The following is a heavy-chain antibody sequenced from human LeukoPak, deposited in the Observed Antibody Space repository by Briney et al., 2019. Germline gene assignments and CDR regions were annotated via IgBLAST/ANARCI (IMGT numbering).Heavy chain of an antibody. D-gene: IGHD2-15*01. V-gene: IGHV1-2*02. J-gene: IGHJ5*02. Sequence: ASVKVSCKASGYTFTGYYMHWVRQAPGQGLEWMGWINPNSGGTNYAQKFQGRVTMTRDTSISTAYMELSRLRSDDTAVYYCARGGIVAVVAAPHDWFDPWGQGTLVTVSS. CDR1: GYTFTGYY. CDR2: INPNSGGT. CDR3: ARGGIVAVVAAPHDWFDP.